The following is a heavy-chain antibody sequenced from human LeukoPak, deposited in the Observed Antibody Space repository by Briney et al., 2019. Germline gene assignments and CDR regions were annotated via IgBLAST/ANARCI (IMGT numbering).Heavy chain of an antibody. V-gene: IGHV3-48*03. D-gene: IGHD3-10*02. J-gene: IGHJ6*04. CDR2: ISSSGSTI. Sequence: GGSLRLSCAASGFTFSSYEMKRVRQGPGKGLEWVSYISSSGSTIYYTDSVKGRFTISRDNAKNSLYLQMNSLRAEDTAVYYCAELGITMIGGVWGKGTTVTISS. CDR3: AELGITMIGGV. CDR1: GFTFSSYE.